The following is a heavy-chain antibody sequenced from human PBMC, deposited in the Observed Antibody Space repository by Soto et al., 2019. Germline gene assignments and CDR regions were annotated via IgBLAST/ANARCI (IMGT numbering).Heavy chain of an antibody. CDR1: GWSFTGSY. CDR2: INHSGST. J-gene: IGHJ4*02. V-gene: IGHV4-34*01. D-gene: IGHD2-8*02. CDR3: ARSYTGSKLDY. Sequence: PSETLSLTCVVSGWSFTGSYWSWIRQPPGKGLEWLGEINHSGSTNYKSSLRSRLTISADTSKNQFSLKLSSVTAADTAVYYCARSYTGSKLDYWGQGTPVTVS.